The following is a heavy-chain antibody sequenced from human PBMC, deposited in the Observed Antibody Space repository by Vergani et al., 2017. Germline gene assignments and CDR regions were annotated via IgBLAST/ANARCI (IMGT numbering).Heavy chain of an antibody. CDR1: GFTVSSNY. Sequence: EVQLVESGGGLIQPGGSLRLSCAASGFTVSSNYMSWVRQAPGKGLEWVANIKKDGSEKNYVDSVKGRFTISRDNTKNSLYLQMNSLRAEDTAVYYCARNHFDYWGQGTLVTVSS. CDR3: ARNHFDY. D-gene: IGHD1-14*01. CDR2: IKKDGSEK. V-gene: IGHV3-7*01. J-gene: IGHJ4*02.